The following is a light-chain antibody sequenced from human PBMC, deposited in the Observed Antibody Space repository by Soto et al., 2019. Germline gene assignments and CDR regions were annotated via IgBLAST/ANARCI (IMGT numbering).Light chain of an antibody. Sequence: EIVLTQSPGTLSLSPGERATLSCRASQSVTSSFLAWYQQKPGQAPRLLIYGASSRATGIPDRFSGSGSGTDFTLTISRLEPEDFAVYYCQQYAGSRTFGQGTKVEI. CDR3: QQYAGSRT. CDR2: GAS. V-gene: IGKV3-20*01. CDR1: QSVTSSF. J-gene: IGKJ1*01.